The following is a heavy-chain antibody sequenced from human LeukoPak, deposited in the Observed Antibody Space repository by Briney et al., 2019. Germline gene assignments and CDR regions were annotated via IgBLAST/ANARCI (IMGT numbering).Heavy chain of an antibody. Sequence: SVKVSCKASGGTFSSYAISWVRQAPGQGLEWMGRIIPILGIANYAHKFQGRVTITAAKSTSTAYMELSSLRSEDTAVYYCARSSSGDTALTGYWGQGTLVTVSS. D-gene: IGHD5-18*01. CDR1: GGTFSSYA. J-gene: IGHJ4*02. CDR3: ARSSSGDTALTGY. V-gene: IGHV1-69*04. CDR2: IIPILGIA.